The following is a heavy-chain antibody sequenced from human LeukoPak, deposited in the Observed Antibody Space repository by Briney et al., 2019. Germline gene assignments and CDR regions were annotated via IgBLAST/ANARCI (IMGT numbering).Heavy chain of an antibody. CDR1: GGTFSSYA. V-gene: IGHV1-69*13. Sequence: GASVKASCKASGGTFSSYAISWVRQAPGQGLEWMGGIIPIFGTANYAQKFQGRVTITADESTSTAYMELSSLRSEGTAVYYCARGGLITMVRGVIRTWFDPWGQGTLVTVSS. J-gene: IGHJ5*02. CDR3: ARGGLITMVRGVIRTWFDP. D-gene: IGHD3-10*01. CDR2: IIPIFGTA.